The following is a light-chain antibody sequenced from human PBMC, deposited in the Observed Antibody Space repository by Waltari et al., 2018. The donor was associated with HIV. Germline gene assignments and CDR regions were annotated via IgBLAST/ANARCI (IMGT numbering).Light chain of an antibody. J-gene: IGLJ1*01. Sequence: QSALTQPASVSGSPGQSITISCVGTSSDVGNNKYVSWYQQHPDKAPKLIIHDVSNRPSGGSNRFSGSKSGNTASLVISGLQTDDEADYYCASYISNIAFVFGSGTTVTVL. CDR2: DVS. CDR3: ASYISNIAFV. CDR1: SSDVGNNKY. V-gene: IGLV2-14*03.